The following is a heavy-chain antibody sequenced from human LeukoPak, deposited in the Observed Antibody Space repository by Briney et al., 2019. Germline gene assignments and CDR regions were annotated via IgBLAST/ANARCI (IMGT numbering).Heavy chain of an antibody. CDR2: IKRDGGDK. D-gene: IGHD2-2*02. Sequence: AGGSLRLSYAASGFTFSSFWMSWVRQAPGKGLEWVANIKRDGGDKYYVDSVKGRFSISRDNAKNSLYLHMNSLRAEDTAVYYCARGDEYTTSPWGQGTLVTVSS. J-gene: IGHJ4*02. CDR3: ARGDEYTTSP. CDR1: GFTFSSFW. V-gene: IGHV3-7*05.